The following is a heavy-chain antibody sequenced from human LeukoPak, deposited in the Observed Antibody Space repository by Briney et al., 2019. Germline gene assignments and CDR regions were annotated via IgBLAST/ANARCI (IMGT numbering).Heavy chain of an antibody. CDR1: GYRFSTYW. CDR2: IHSGDSNT. D-gene: IGHD5-24*01. CDR3: ARRMATISYFDY. V-gene: IGHV5-51*01. J-gene: IGHJ4*02. Sequence: LGESLKISCVGSGYRFSTYWIAWARQMPGKGLEWMGIIHSGDSNTVYSPSFQGQVTISADKSISTAYLQWSSLKASDTAMHYCARRMATISYFDYWGQGTLVTVSS.